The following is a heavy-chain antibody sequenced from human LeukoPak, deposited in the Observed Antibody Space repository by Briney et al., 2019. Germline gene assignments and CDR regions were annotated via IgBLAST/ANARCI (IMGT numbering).Heavy chain of an antibody. CDR2: IYHSGST. V-gene: IGHV4-30-2*01. D-gene: IGHD3-10*01. CDR3: ARLGRGGRPSDKDY. CDR1: GSSIGSPHC. J-gene: IGHJ4*02. Sequence: TLSLTCTVSGSSIGSPHCWGWIRQPPGKGLEWIGYIYHSGSTYYNPSLKSRVTISVDRSKNQFSLKLSSVTAADTAVYYCARLGRGGRPSDKDYWGQGTLVTVSS.